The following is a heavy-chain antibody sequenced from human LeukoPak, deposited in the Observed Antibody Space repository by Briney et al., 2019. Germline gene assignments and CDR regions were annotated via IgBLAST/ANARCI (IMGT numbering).Heavy chain of an antibody. J-gene: IGHJ5*02. D-gene: IGHD2/OR15-2a*01. CDR2: VYPAGSII. V-gene: IGHV5-51*01. CDR3: ARRRYFDTYLDP. Sequence: GESLKISCKGPEYDFANYWIGWVRQMPGRGLEWMGIVYPAGSIIHYSPSFQGQVTISVDRSVSTAYLQWTSLKASDSAMYFCARRRYFDTYLDPWGQGTLVTASS. CDR1: EYDFANYW.